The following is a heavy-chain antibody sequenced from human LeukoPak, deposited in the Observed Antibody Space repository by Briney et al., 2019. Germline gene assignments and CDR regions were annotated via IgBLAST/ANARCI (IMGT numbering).Heavy chain of an antibody. Sequence: QPGGSLRLSCAASGLIFNTYGMHWVRHAPGKGLVWVSHINSDGSSTNYADSVKGRFTISRDNAKNTLYLQMNSLRLEDTAVYNCVRDMWYQLFVTCGHGTLVTVSS. CDR3: VRDMWYQLFVT. CDR2: INSDGSST. CDR1: GLIFNTYG. J-gene: IGHJ5*01. D-gene: IGHD2-2*01. V-gene: IGHV3-74*01.